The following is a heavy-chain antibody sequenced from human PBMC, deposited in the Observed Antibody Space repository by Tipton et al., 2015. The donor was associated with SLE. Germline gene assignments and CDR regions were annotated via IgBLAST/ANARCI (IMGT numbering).Heavy chain of an antibody. Sequence: LRLSCTVSGGSISDYSWNWIRQPPGKGLEWIGYMFFSGNTHYPPTLNPSLKSRVTISGDMSKNQFSLKLTSVTAADTAVYYCARQSEYSDWTGFWFDPWGQGTLVTVSS. CDR1: GGSISDYS. CDR2: MFFSGNT. J-gene: IGHJ5*02. V-gene: IGHV4-59*08. CDR3: ARQSEYSDWTGFWFDP. D-gene: IGHD3/OR15-3a*01.